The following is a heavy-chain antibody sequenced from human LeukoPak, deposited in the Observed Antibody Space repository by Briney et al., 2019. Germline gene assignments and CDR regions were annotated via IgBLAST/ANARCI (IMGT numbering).Heavy chain of an antibody. J-gene: IGHJ4*02. CDR2: IYYSGNT. V-gene: IGHV4-61*03. CDR1: GGSVSNGNYY. Sequence: SETLSLTCTVSGGSVSNGNYYWSWLRQPPGKALEWIGHIYYSGNTNYNPSLEGRVTISVDTSKDHFSVKLSSVTAADTAEYYCARSQNYYGSGDYWSQGTLVTVSS. CDR3: ARSQNYYGSGDY. D-gene: IGHD3-10*01.